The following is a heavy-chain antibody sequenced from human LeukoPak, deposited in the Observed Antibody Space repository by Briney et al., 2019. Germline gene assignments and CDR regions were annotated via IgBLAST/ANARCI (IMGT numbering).Heavy chain of an antibody. V-gene: IGHV4-34*01. Sequence: SETLSLTCAVYGGSFSGYYWSWIRQPPGKGLEWIGEINHSGSTNYNPSLKSRVTISVDTSKNQLSLKLSSVTAADTAVYYYARAGVATTALYYYYYYMDVWGKGTTVTVSS. D-gene: IGHD5-12*01. CDR2: INHSGST. J-gene: IGHJ6*03. CDR1: GGSFSGYY. CDR3: ARAGVATTALYYYYYYMDV.